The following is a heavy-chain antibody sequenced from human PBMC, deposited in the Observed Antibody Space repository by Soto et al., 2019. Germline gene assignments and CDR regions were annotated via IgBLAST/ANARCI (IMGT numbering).Heavy chain of an antibody. J-gene: IGHJ4*02. Sequence: GGSLRLSCAASGFTFSSYGMHWVRQAPGKGLEWVAVISYDGSNKYYADSVKGRFTISRDNSKNTLYLQMNSLRAEDTAVYYCAKASGWYVGRYYFDYWGQGTLVTVSS. CDR2: ISYDGSNK. V-gene: IGHV3-30*18. CDR3: AKASGWYVGRYYFDY. CDR1: GFTFSSYG. D-gene: IGHD6-19*01.